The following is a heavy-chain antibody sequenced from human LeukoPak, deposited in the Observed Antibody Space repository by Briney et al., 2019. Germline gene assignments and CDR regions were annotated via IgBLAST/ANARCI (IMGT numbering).Heavy chain of an antibody. CDR1: GFTFSSYG. J-gene: IGHJ4*02. V-gene: IGHV3-33*01. D-gene: IGHD6-6*01. Sequence: GGSLRLSCAASGFTFSSYGMHWVRQTPGKGLEWVAVIWYDGSNKYYADSVKGRFTISRDNSKNTLYLQMNSLRAEDTAVYYCARDFSSSSFLGYWGQGTLVTVSS. CDR3: ARDFSSSSFLGY. CDR2: IWYDGSNK.